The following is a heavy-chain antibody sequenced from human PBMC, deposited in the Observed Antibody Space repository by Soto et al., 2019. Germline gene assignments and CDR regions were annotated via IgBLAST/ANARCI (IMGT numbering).Heavy chain of an antibody. CDR1: GFTFSVYS. CDR3: ARSVEGHFDY. Sequence: EVQLVESGGDLVQRGGSLRLSCVASGFTFSVYSMNWVRQATGKGLEWFSYITSDTKTIKYADSVKGRFTISGDNAKNSVYLQMNSLRDEDTAVYYCARSVEGHFDYWGQGTVVTVSS. J-gene: IGHJ4*02. V-gene: IGHV3-48*02. D-gene: IGHD6-19*01. CDR2: ITSDTKTI.